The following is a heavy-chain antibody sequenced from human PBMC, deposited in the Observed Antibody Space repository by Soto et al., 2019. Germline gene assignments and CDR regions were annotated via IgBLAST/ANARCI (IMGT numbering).Heavy chain of an antibody. CDR3: ARAPYSSSWYPLLIDY. Sequence: GGSLRLSCAASGFTFSSYSMNWVRQAPGKGLEWVSSISSSSSYIYYADSVKGRFTISRDNAKNSLYLQMNSLRAEDTAVYYCARAPYSSSWYPLLIDYWGQGTLVTVSS. D-gene: IGHD6-13*01. J-gene: IGHJ4*02. CDR1: GFTFSSYS. CDR2: ISSSSSYI. V-gene: IGHV3-21*01.